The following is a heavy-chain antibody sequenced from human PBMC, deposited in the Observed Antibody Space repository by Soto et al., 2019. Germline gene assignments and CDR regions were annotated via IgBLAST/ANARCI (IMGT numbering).Heavy chain of an antibody. CDR2: ISYDGSNK. Sequence: QPGGSLRLSCAASGFTFSSYGMHWVRQAPGKGLEWVAVISYDGSNKYYADSVKGRFTISRDESKNSVYLQMNSLKTEDTAVYYCVRATYFSDSSGYTRCFDYWGQGTLVTVSS. D-gene: IGHD3-22*01. V-gene: IGHV3-30*03. CDR1: GFTFSSYG. J-gene: IGHJ4*02. CDR3: VRATYFSDSSGYTRCFDY.